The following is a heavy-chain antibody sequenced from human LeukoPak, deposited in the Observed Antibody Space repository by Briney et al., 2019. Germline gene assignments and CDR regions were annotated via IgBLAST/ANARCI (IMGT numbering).Heavy chain of an antibody. CDR1: GFTVSSNY. Sequence: PGGSLRLSCAASGFTVSSNYMSWVRQAPGKGLEWVSVIYSGGSTYYADSVKGRFTISRDNSKNTLYLQMNSLRAEDTAVYYCARSAVVDSSGYLDYWGQGTLVTVSS. CDR2: IYSGGST. J-gene: IGHJ4*02. CDR3: ARSAVVDSSGYLDY. D-gene: IGHD3-22*01. V-gene: IGHV3-53*01.